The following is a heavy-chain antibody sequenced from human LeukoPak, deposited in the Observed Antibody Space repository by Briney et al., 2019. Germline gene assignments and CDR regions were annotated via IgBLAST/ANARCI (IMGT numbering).Heavy chain of an antibody. CDR2: IDPSDSYT. D-gene: IGHD3-10*01. V-gene: IGHV5-10-1*01. Sequence: GESLKISCKGSGYSFASNWISWVRQMPGKGLEWMGRIDPSDSYTNYSLSFQGHVTISPDKSISTAFLQWSSLKASDTAMYFCARHGTGGFDYWGQGTLVTVSS. CDR1: GYSFASNW. CDR3: ARHGTGGFDY. J-gene: IGHJ4*02.